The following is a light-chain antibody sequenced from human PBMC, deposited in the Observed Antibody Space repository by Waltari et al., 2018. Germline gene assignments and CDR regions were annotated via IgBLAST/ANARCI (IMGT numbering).Light chain of an antibody. CDR3: QAGGHGTWV. J-gene: IGLJ3*02. Sequence: QLVLTQSPSASASLGASVKLTRTLSSGHSSNAIAWLQQQPEKGPRDLMKVNSDGRHSKGDEIPDRFSGSSSGAERYLTISSLQSEDEADYYCQAGGHGTWVFGGGTKLTVL. V-gene: IGLV4-69*01. CDR1: SGHSSNA. CDR2: VNSDGRH.